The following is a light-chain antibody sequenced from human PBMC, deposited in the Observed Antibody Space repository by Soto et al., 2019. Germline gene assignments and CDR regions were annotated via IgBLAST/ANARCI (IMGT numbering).Light chain of an antibody. V-gene: IGLV3-1*01. CDR2: QDS. Sequence: SYELTQSPSVSVSPGQTASITCSGDKLGDKYACWYQQKPGQSPVLVIYQDSKRPSGIPERFSGSNSGNTATLTISGTQAMDEADYYCQAWDSSTSVFGTGTK. CDR3: QAWDSSTSV. J-gene: IGLJ1*01. CDR1: KLGDKY.